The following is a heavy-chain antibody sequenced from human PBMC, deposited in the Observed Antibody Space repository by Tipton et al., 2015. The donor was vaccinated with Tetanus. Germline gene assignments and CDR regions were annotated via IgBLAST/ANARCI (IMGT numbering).Heavy chain of an antibody. V-gene: IGHV1-2*02. CDR1: GYSFSDYY. J-gene: IGHJ4*02. CDR2: INPHTGGT. Sequence: QVQLVQSGAEVKKPGDSVTVSCKASGYSFSDYYLHWVRQAPGQGLEWMGWINPHTGGTKFAQRLQSRVTMTRDTSIRTVHMDLNGLASDDTAIYFCARDRDFQSFLGGSGSFDFWGQGTLVTVSA. CDR3: ARDRDFQSFLGGSGSFDF. D-gene: IGHD3-16*01.